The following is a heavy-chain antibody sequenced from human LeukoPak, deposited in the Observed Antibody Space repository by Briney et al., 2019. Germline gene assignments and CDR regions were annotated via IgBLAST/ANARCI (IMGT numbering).Heavy chain of an antibody. CDR2: MNPNSGNT. D-gene: IGHD2-2*01. V-gene: IGHV1-8*01. Sequence: ASVKVSCKTSGSTFTNYDINWVRPATGQGLEWMGWMNPNSGNTGYTQKFQGRVTMTRNTSISTAYMELSSLRSEDTAVYYCARPHCSSTNCHPPEWFDPWGQGTLVTVSS. J-gene: IGHJ5*02. CDR1: GSTFTNYD. CDR3: ARPHCSSTNCHPPEWFDP.